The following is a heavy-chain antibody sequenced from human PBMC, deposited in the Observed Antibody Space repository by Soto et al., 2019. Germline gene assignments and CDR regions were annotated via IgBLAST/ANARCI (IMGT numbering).Heavy chain of an antibody. V-gene: IGHV3-11*01. CDR2: ISSSGSTI. D-gene: IGHD2-2*01. CDR3: ARYWGAEYQPPMGLYYYYMDV. CDR1: GFTFSDYY. J-gene: IGHJ6*03. Sequence: GGSLRLSCAASGFTFSDYYMSWIRQAPGKGLEWVSYISSSGSTIYYADSVKGRFTISRDNAKNSLYLQMNSLRAEDTAVYYCARYWGAEYQPPMGLYYYYMDVWGKGTTVTVSS.